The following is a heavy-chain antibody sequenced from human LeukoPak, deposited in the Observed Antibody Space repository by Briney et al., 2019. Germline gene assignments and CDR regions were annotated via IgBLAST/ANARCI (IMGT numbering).Heavy chain of an antibody. V-gene: IGHV3-21*01. Sequence: GGSLRLSCAASGFTFSSYSMNWVRQAPGKGLEWVSSISSSSSYIYYADSVKGRFTISRDNAKNSLYLRMNSLRAEDTAVYYCARDFPSGSPAGDAFDIWGQGTMVTVSS. CDR1: GFTFSSYS. J-gene: IGHJ3*02. CDR3: ARDFPSGSPAGDAFDI. CDR2: ISSSSSYI. D-gene: IGHD1-26*01.